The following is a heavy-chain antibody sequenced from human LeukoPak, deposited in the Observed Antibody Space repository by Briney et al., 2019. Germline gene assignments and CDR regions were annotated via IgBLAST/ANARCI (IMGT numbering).Heavy chain of an antibody. CDR3: ARGRDSSGYILAY. D-gene: IGHD3-22*01. Sequence: GGSLRLSCAVSGFTVSDKYMTWVRQAPGKGLEWVSVIYAGGTTYYIDSVKGRFTISRDNSKNTLYLQMNSLRAEDTAVYYCARGRDSSGYILAYWGQGTLVTVSS. J-gene: IGHJ4*02. CDR1: GFTVSDKY. V-gene: IGHV3-53*01. CDR2: IYAGGTT.